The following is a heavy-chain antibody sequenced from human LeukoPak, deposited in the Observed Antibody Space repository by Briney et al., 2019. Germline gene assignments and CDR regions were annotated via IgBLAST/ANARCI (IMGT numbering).Heavy chain of an antibody. J-gene: IGHJ6*03. CDR1: GGSISSYY. V-gene: IGHV4-4*07. D-gene: IGHD1-26*01. Sequence: SETLSLTCTVSGGSISSYYWSWIRQPAGKGLEWIGRIYTSGSTNYNPSLKSRVTMSVDTSKNQFSLKLSSVTAADTAVYYCARGSQYSGDPPHYCYMDVWGKGTTVTVSS. CDR2: IYTSGST. CDR3: ARGSQYSGDPPHYCYMDV.